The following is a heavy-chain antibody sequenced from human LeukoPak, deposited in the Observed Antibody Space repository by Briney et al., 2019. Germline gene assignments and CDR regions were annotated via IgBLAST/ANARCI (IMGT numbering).Heavy chain of an antibody. CDR1: GFTFSSYG. CDR3: AKDGAGVALPFGP. J-gene: IGHJ5*02. CDR2: IRYDGSNK. Sequence: PGGSLRLSCAASGFTFSSYGMHWVRQAPGKGLEWVAFIRYDGSNKYYADSVKGRFTISRDNSKNTLYLQMNSLRAEDTGACYCAKDGAGVALPFGPWGQGTLVTVSS. V-gene: IGHV3-30*02. D-gene: IGHD3-10*01.